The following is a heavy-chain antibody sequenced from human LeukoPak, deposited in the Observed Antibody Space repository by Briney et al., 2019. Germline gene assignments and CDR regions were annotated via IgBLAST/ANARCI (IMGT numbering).Heavy chain of an antibody. D-gene: IGHD3-22*01. CDR2: IYYSGST. V-gene: IGHV4-39*01. Sequence: SETLSLTCAVSGDSISSSNWWSWVRQPPGKGLEWIGSIYYSGSTYYNPSLKSRVTISVDTSKNQFSLKLSSVTAADTAVYYCARHTYDSSGLDAFDIWGQGTMVTVSS. CDR3: ARHTYDSSGLDAFDI. J-gene: IGHJ3*02. CDR1: GDSISSSNW.